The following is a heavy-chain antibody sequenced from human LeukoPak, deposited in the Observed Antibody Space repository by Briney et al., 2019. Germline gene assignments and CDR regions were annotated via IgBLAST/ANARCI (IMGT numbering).Heavy chain of an antibody. D-gene: IGHD2-2*01. CDR3: ARGYCSITSSYRYFDL. Sequence: PGGSLRLSCAASGFTFSSYTMNWVRQAPGKGLEYVSTITGNGGSTYYADSVKGRFTISRDNSKNTLYLQMGSLRAEDMAVYYCARGYCSITSSYRYFDLWGRGTLVTVSS. CDR1: GFTFSSYT. V-gene: IGHV3-64*02. J-gene: IGHJ2*01. CDR2: ITGNGGST.